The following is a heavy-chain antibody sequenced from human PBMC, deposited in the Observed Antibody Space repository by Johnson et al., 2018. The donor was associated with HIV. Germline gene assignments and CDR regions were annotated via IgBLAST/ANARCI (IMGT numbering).Heavy chain of an antibody. J-gene: IGHJ3*02. D-gene: IGHD3-10*01. CDR1: GFTFGTFA. CDR3: VRDRGTMLLEGAFDI. Sequence: QVQLVESGGGVVQPGRSLRLSCAASGFTFGTFAMHWVRQAPGKGLEWVAVISYEGSTKYYADSVKGRFTISRDNSKNTLYLQMNSLRAEDTAVYYCVRDRGTMLLEGAFDIWGQGTMVTVSS. CDR2: ISYEGSTK. V-gene: IGHV3-30*04.